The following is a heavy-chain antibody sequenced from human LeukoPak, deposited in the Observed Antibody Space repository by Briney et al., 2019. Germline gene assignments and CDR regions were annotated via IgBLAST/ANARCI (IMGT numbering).Heavy chain of an antibody. CDR2: IYYSGST. Sequence: PSETLSLTCTVSGGSISSYYWSWLRHPPGKGLEGIGYIYYSGSTNYNPSPSLKSRVTISVDRSNNQFSLKLRYVTAEDTAVYYCARATYCTNGVCRIYGMDVWGQGTTVTVSS. J-gene: IGHJ6*02. CDR3: ARATYCTNGVCRIYGMDV. CDR1: GGSISSYY. D-gene: IGHD2-8*01. V-gene: IGHV4-59*01.